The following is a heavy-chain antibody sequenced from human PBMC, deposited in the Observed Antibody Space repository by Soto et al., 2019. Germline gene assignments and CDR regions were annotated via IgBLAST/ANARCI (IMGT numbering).Heavy chain of an antibody. CDR3: SHGYYQYFES. J-gene: IGHJ4*02. Sequence: PGESLRLSSALSGVTLSNVWMNWVRQAPGKGPEWVGRIKSKTDGGTVEYAAPVKDRFTISRDDSENTLYLQMNSLKTEDTAVYYCSHGYYQYFESWGQGT. CDR2: IKSKTDGGTV. V-gene: IGHV3-15*07. D-gene: IGHD5-18*01. CDR1: GVTLSNVW.